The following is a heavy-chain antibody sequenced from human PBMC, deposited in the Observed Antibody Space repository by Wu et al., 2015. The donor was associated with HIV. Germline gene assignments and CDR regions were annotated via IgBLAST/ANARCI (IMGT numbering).Heavy chain of an antibody. D-gene: IGHD4-17*01. Sequence: QVQLQQWGAGLLKPSETLSLTCAVYGGSFSGYYWSWIRQPPGKGLEWIGEINHSGSTNYNPSLKSRVTISVDTSKNQFSLKLTSVTAADTAMYYCAPFGPYDDYAPPGYWGQGTLVTVSP. CDR1: GGSFSGYY. V-gene: IGHV4-34*01. CDR3: APFGPYDDYAPPGY. J-gene: IGHJ4*02. CDR2: INHSGST.